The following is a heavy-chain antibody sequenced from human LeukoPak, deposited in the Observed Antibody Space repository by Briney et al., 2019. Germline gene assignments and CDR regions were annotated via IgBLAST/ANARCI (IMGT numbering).Heavy chain of an antibody. J-gene: IGHJ5*01. V-gene: IGHV4-59*01. D-gene: IGHD5-24*01. Sequence: PSETLSLTCTVSGGSISSYYWSWIRQPPGKGLEWIGYIYYSGSTNYNPSLKSRLTISVDTSKNQFSLKLSSVTAADTAVYYCARGRDGYNSVTYNWFDSWGQGTLVTVSP. CDR2: IYYSGST. CDR1: GGSISSYY. CDR3: ARGRDGYNSVTYNWFDS.